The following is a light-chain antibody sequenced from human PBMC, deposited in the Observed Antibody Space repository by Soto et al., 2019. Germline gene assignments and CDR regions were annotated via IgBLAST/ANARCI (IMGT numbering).Light chain of an antibody. Sequence: AIRMTQSPSSFSASTGDRVTITCRASQGISSYLAWYQQKPGKAPKLLIYAASTLQSGVPSRFSGSGSGTDFTLTISCLQSEHFATYYCQQYYSYPLTFGPGTKVDIK. CDR2: AAS. J-gene: IGKJ3*01. V-gene: IGKV1-8*01. CDR1: QGISSY. CDR3: QQYYSYPLT.